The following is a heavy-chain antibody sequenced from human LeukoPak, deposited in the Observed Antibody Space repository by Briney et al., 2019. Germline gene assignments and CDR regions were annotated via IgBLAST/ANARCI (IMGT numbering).Heavy chain of an antibody. CDR2: INHSGST. V-gene: IGHV4-34*01. Sequence: PSETLSLTCAVYGGSFSGYYWSWIRQPPGKGLEWIGEINHSGSTNYNPSLKSRVTISVDTSKNQFSLKLSSVTAADTAVYYCARDPYYYGSGSYYNRPGDYWGQGTLVTVSS. D-gene: IGHD3-10*01. CDR3: ARDPYYYGSGSYYNRPGDY. J-gene: IGHJ4*02. CDR1: GGSFSGYY.